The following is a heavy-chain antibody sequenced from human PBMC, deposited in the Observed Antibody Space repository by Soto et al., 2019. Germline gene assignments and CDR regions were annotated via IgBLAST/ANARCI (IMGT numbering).Heavy chain of an antibody. CDR3: ARDGKLRNYGMDV. CDR2: IYTSGST. J-gene: IGHJ6*02. CDR1: GGSIRSYY. Sequence: PSETLSLTCTVSGGSIRSYYWSWIRQPAGKGLEWIGRIYTSGSTNYNPSLKSRVTMSVDTSKNQFSLKLSSVTAADTAVYYCARDGKLRNYGMDVWGQGTTVTVSS. V-gene: IGHV4-4*07. D-gene: IGHD1-26*01.